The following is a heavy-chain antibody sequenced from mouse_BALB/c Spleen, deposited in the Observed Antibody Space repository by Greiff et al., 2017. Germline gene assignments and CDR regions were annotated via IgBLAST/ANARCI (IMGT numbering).Heavy chain of an antibody. CDR2: ISSGSSTN. Sequence: DVKLVESGGGLVQPGGSRKLSCAASGFTFSSFGMHWVRQAPEKGLEWVAYISSGSSTNYYADTVKGRFTISRDNPKNTLFLQMTSLRSEDTAMYYCARSYRYFDWFAYWGQGTLVTVSA. CDR1: GFTFSSFG. D-gene: IGHD2-14*01. V-gene: IGHV5-17*02. J-gene: IGHJ3*01. CDR3: ARSYRYFDWFAY.